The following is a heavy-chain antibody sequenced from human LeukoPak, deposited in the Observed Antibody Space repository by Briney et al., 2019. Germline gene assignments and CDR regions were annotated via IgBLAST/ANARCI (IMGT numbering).Heavy chain of an antibody. Sequence: SETLSLTCTVSGGSISSYYWSWIRQPPGKGLEWIGYIYYSGSTNYNPSLKSRVTISVDTSKNQFSLKLSSVTAADTAVYYCARVFDPGVVVAATWGRSWFNWFDPWGQGTLVTVSS. D-gene: IGHD2-15*01. CDR2: IYYSGST. J-gene: IGHJ5*02. CDR3: ARVFDPGVVVAATWGRSWFNWFDP. CDR1: GGSISSYY. V-gene: IGHV4-59*12.